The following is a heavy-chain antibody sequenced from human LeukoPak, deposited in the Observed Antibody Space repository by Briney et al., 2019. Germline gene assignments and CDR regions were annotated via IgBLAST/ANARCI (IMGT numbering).Heavy chain of an antibody. J-gene: IGHJ3*02. Sequence: PGGSLRLSCAASGFTFSSYAMSWVRQAPGKGLEWVSGMTGSGNYIFYADSVKGRFTISRDNSKNTLFLQMNNLRVEDTAVYYCATRPAYCGGDCWGAYNIWGQGTVVTVSS. CDR2: MTGSGNYI. CDR1: GFTFSSYA. CDR3: ATRPAYCGGDCWGAYNI. V-gene: IGHV3-23*01. D-gene: IGHD2-21*02.